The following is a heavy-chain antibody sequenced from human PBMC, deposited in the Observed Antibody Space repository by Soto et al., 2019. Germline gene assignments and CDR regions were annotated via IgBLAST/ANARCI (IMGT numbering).Heavy chain of an antibody. CDR2: IYTSGST. D-gene: IGHD6-19*01. Sequence: SETLSLTCTVSGGSISSYYWTWMRQPAGKGLEWIGRIYTSGSTNYNPSLKSRVTMSVDTSKNQFSLKLSFVTAADTAVYYCARVGMVGTVLGSWFDPWGQGSLVT. V-gene: IGHV4-4*07. J-gene: IGHJ5*02. CDR1: GGSISSYY. CDR3: ARVGMVGTVLGSWFDP.